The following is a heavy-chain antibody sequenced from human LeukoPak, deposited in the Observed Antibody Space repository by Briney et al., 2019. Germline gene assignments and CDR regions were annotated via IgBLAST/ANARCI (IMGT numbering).Heavy chain of an antibody. V-gene: IGHV3-49*03. CDR1: GFTLGDYA. D-gene: IGHD2-21*02. J-gene: IGHJ3*02. Sequence: GGSLRLSCTASGFTLGDYAMSWFRQAPGKGLEWVGFIRSKAYGGTTEYAASVKGRFTISRDDSKSIAYLQMNSLKTEDTAVYYCTRCKLAYCGGDCYSGSCAFDIWGQGTMVTISS. CDR3: TRCKLAYCGGDCYSGSCAFDI. CDR2: IRSKAYGGTT.